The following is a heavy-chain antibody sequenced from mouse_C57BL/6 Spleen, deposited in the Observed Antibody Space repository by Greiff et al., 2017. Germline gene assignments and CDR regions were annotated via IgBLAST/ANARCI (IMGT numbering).Heavy chain of an antibody. Sequence: QVQLQQPGAELVKPGASVKLSCKASGYTFTSYWMHWVKQRPGQGLEWIGMIHPNRGSTNYNEKFKSKATLTVDKSSSTAYMQLSSLTSEDSAVYYCARYGSSLYAMDYWGQGTSVTVSS. CDR3: ARYGSSLYAMDY. D-gene: IGHD1-1*01. V-gene: IGHV1-64*01. CDR2: IHPNRGST. CDR1: GYTFTSYW. J-gene: IGHJ4*01.